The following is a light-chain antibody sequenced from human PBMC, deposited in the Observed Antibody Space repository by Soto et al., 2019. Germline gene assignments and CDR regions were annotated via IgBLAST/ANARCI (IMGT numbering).Light chain of an antibody. V-gene: IGKV3-20*01. Sequence: DIVLTQSPGNLSLSPGERATLSCRASQSISRTYLGWYQQKPGQVPRVLMTGASNRATGVPDRFSGSGSGTDFTLTISRLEPEDSASYYCQQYGSSVTFVPGTKVEIK. J-gene: IGKJ3*01. CDR1: QSISRTY. CDR3: QQYGSSVT. CDR2: GAS.